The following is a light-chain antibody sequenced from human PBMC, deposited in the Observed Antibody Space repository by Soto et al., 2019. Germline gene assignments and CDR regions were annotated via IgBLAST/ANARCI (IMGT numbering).Light chain of an antibody. CDR1: QGINHY. J-gene: IGKJ3*01. CDR2: ATS. Sequence: DIQMTQSPSSLSASVGDRVTITCRASQGINHYLAWFQQKSGKVPKLLIYATSTLQSGVPSRFSGSGFGTDFTLTMTSLQPEDVATYYCQKHNSAPLFFGPGTKVDIK. V-gene: IGKV1-27*01. CDR3: QKHNSAPLF.